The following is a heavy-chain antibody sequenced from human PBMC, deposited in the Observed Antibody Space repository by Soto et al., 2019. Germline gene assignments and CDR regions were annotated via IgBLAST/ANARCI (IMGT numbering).Heavy chain of an antibody. J-gene: IGHJ4*02. CDR1: GVSISSSRYY. Sequence: SETLSLTCTVSGVSISSSRYYWIWIRQPPGKGLEWRGDIYYSGNTNYNPSLNRRVHISLGTSKNQFSLKLSSVTAEDKAVSYCARKYSSSWVFDYWGQGTLVTVSS. V-gene: IGHV4-61*01. CDR2: IYYSGNT. D-gene: IGHD6-13*01. CDR3: ARKYSSSWVFDY.